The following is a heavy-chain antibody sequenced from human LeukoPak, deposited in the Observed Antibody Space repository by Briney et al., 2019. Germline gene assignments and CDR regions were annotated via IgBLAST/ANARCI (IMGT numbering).Heavy chain of an antibody. Sequence: SVKVSCKASGGSLSNYAITWVRQTPGQGLEWLGVIIPAFGTADYAQTLQGRATITTDDSTSTAFLDLGSLRSADTAVYYCARSFGGVLANDAFDIWGQGTLITVSS. CDR2: IIPAFGTA. V-gene: IGHV1-69*05. J-gene: IGHJ3*02. CDR3: ARSFGGVLANDAFDI. D-gene: IGHD3-16*02. CDR1: GGSLSNYA.